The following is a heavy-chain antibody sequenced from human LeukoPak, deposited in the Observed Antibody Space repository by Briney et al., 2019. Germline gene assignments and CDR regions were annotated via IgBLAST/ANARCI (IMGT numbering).Heavy chain of an antibody. CDR1: GGSISNYY. CDR3: ARHVSGDGYQGLDYFDY. J-gene: IGHJ4*02. Sequence: PSETLSLTCTVSGGSISNYYWSWIRQAPGKGLEWIGYIYYRGSTNYNPSLKSRVTISVDTSENQFSLKLSSVTAADTAVYYCARHVSGDGYQGLDYFDYWGQGTLVTVSS. V-gene: IGHV4-59*08. D-gene: IGHD5-24*01. CDR2: IYYRGST.